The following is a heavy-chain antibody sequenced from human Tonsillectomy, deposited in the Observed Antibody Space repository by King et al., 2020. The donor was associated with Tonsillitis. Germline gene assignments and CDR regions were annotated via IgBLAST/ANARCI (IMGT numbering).Heavy chain of an antibody. Sequence: QLVQSGGGLVQPGGSLRLSCAASGFTFSSYAMSWVRQTPGKGLEWVSTISGSGGSTNYADSVKGRFTISRDNSKNTLYLQMNSRRAEDTAVYYCAKVSSGDIVNWIDPWGQGTLVTVSS. CDR2: ISGSGGST. V-gene: IGHV3-23*04. CDR3: AKVSSGDIVNWIDP. D-gene: IGHD5-12*01. J-gene: IGHJ5*02. CDR1: GFTFSSYA.